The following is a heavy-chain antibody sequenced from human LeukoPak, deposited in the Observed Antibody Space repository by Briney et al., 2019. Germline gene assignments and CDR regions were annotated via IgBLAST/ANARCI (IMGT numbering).Heavy chain of an antibody. V-gene: IGHV3-66*01. J-gene: IGHJ4*02. CDR1: GFAVSSNH. CDR3: AGYGGYSF. CDR2: ISDSGTT. D-gene: IGHD4-23*01. Sequence: GGSLRLSCAASGFAVSSNHMTWVRQAPGKGLEWVSVISDSGTTYYADSVKGRLTISRDSSKNTVYLQMNSLRAEDTAVYYCAGYGGYSFWGQGTLVTVSS.